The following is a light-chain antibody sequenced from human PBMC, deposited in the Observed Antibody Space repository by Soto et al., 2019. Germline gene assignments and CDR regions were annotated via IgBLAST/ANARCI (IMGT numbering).Light chain of an antibody. V-gene: IGKV2-24*01. CDR2: QIS. CDR1: QSLVYSDGNTY. J-gene: IGKJ1*01. CDR3: VQFSHFPRT. Sequence: DIVLTQTPLSSPVTPGQPASISCSSSQSLVYSDGNTYLIWLQQRPGQPPRLLIYQISYRFSGGPDRFSGSGAEPDFTLKISRVEAEDVGVYSCVQFSHFPRTFGQGTKVEIK.